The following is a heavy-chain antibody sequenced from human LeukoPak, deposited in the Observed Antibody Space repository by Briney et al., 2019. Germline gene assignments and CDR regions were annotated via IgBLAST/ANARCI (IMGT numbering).Heavy chain of an antibody. J-gene: IGHJ4*02. CDR1: GFTFSSYA. V-gene: IGHV3-23*01. D-gene: IGHD6-13*01. Sequence: PGKSLRLSCAASGFTFSSYAMSWVRQAPGKGLEWVSVISGSGGSTSYAESVKGRFTISRDNSKSTLFLQMNSLRAEDTAIYYCAKVLPPWYSSRDDNYYMDVWGQGILVTVSS. CDR3: AKVLPPWYSSRDDNYYMDV. CDR2: ISGSGGST.